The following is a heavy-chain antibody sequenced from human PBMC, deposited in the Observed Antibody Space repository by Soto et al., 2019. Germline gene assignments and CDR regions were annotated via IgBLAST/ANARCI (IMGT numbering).Heavy chain of an antibody. CDR2: ISSSSSSI. D-gene: IGHD2-8*01. J-gene: IGHJ6*03. V-gene: IGHV3-48*01. CDR1: GFTFISYS. CDR3: ASRGVYYSYYMDV. Sequence: GGSLRLSCATSGFTFISYSMNWVRQAPGKGLEWVSYISSSSSSIYYADSVKGRFTISRDNAKNSLYLQMNSLRAEDTAVYYCASRGVYYSYYMDVWGKGTTVTVSS.